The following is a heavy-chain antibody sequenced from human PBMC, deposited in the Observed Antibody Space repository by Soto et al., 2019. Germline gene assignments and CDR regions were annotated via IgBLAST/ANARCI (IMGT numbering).Heavy chain of an antibody. CDR2: INHSGST. D-gene: IGHD6-19*01. V-gene: IGHV4-34*01. Sequence: PSETLSLTCAVYGGSFSGYYWSWIRQPPGKGLEWIGEINHSGSTNYNPSLKSRVTISVDTSKNQFSLKLSSVTAADTAVYYCARELRREHSSGWYRYSYFDYWGQGTLVTVSS. CDR1: GGSFSGYY. J-gene: IGHJ4*02. CDR3: ARELRREHSSGWYRYSYFDY.